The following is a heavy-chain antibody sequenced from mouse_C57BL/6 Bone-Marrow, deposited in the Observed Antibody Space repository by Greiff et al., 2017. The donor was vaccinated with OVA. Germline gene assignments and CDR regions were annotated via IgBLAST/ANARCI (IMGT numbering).Heavy chain of an antibody. CDR2: IDPENGDT. J-gene: IGHJ3*01. V-gene: IGHV14-4*01. Sequence: VQLQESGAELVRPGASVKLSCTASGFNFKDDYMHWVKQRPEQGLEWIGWIDPENGDTEYASKFQGKATITADTSSNTAYLQVSSLTSEDTAVYYCKTPFAYWGQGTLVTVSA. CDR3: KTPFAY. CDR1: GFNFKDDY.